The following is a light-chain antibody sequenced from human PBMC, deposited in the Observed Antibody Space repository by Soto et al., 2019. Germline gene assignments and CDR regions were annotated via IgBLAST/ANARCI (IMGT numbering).Light chain of an antibody. J-gene: IGKJ4*01. CDR1: QSLLYSSNNKNY. Sequence: DIVMTQSPDSLAVALGERASINCKSSQSLLYSSNNKNYLAWYLQKPAQPPKLLIHWVLNRAPGAPDRFSGSESGTDFTLTITSLQAEDVAVYYCKKHYCLPHNFGGAKRVEIK. V-gene: IGKV4-1*01. CDR2: WVL. CDR3: KKHYCLPHN.